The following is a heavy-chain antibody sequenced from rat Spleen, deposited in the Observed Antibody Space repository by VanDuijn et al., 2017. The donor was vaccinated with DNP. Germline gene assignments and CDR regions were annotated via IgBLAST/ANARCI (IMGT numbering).Heavy chain of an antibody. CDR1: GFTFSDYY. CDR2: ITYDGGST. J-gene: IGHJ2*01. V-gene: IGHV5-22*01. D-gene: IGHD1-10*01. CDR3: ARPIYNNHGGFAY. Sequence: EVQLVESGGGLVQPGRSLKLSCASSGFTFSDYYMAWVRQAPTKGLEWVAYITYDGGSTYYRDSVQGRFTISRDNAKSTLYLQMDSLRSEDMATYYCARPIYNNHGGFAYWGQGVMVTVSS.